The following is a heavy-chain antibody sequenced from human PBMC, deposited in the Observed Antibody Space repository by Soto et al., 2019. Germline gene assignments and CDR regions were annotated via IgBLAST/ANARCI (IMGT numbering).Heavy chain of an antibody. V-gene: IGHV6-1*01. Sequence: SQTLSLTCVISGDSVSSNSAAWNWIRQSPSRGLEWLGRTYYRSKWYNDYAVSVKSRITINPDTSKNQFSLQLNSVTPEDTAVYYCARVGSGWYKVGYYYGMDVWGRGTTVTVSS. J-gene: IGHJ6*02. CDR2: TYYRSKWYN. CDR3: ARVGSGWYKVGYYYGMDV. CDR1: GDSVSSNSAA. D-gene: IGHD6-19*01.